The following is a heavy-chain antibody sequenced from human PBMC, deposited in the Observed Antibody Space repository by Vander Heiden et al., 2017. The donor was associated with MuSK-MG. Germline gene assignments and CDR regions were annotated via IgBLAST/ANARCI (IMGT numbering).Heavy chain of an antibody. CDR3: AVYCSTTTCYEGGAYDG. V-gene: IGHV4-38-2*01. D-gene: IGHD2-2*01. CDR1: GDSISSGSY. CDR2: IYHNGAT. Sequence: QVQLQESGPGLVKPSESLSLHCAVSGDSISSGSYWGWIRQSPLRGLEWIGHIYHNGATYYNPSLKSRVTISVDTSKNQFSLKLTSVTAADTAVYYCAVYCSTTTCYEGGAYDGWGQGTMVTVSS. J-gene: IGHJ3*01.